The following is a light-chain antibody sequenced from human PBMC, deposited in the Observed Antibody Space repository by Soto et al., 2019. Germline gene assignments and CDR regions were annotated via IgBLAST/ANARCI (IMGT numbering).Light chain of an antibody. CDR1: QSVSSN. V-gene: IGKV3-15*01. Sequence: EIVMTQSPATLSVSPGERATLSCRASQSVSSNLAWYQQKPGQAPRLLIYRASIRATGIPARFSASGSGSDFTLTISSLQSEDFAVYYCQQYNNWPRTFGQGTKVEIK. CDR2: RAS. J-gene: IGKJ1*01. CDR3: QQYNNWPRT.